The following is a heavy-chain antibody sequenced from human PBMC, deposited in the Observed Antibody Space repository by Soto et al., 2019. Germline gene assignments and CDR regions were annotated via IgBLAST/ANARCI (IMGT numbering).Heavy chain of an antibody. CDR1: GYTFTSYA. Sequence: ASVKVSCKASGYTFTSYAMHWVRQAPGQRLEWMGWINAGNGNTKYSQKFQGRVTITRDTSASTAYMELSSLRSEDTAVYYCARYGSGRGYYGMDVWGQGTTVTVS. CDR3: ARYGSGRGYYGMDV. J-gene: IGHJ6*02. CDR2: INAGNGNT. D-gene: IGHD3-10*01. V-gene: IGHV1-3*01.